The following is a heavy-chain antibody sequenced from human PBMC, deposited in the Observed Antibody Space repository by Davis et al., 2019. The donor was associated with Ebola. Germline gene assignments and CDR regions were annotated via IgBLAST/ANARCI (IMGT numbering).Heavy chain of an antibody. V-gene: IGHV4-59*01. Sequence: SETLSLTCTVSGGSISSYYWSWIRQPPGKGLEWIGDIYYSGSTNYNPSLKSRVTISVDTSKNQFSPKLSSVTAADTAVYYCARLPGDYDFWSGYFGYYGMDVWGQGTTVTVSS. CDR3: ARLPGDYDFWSGYFGYYGMDV. J-gene: IGHJ6*02. CDR2: IYYSGST. CDR1: GGSISSYY. D-gene: IGHD3-3*01.